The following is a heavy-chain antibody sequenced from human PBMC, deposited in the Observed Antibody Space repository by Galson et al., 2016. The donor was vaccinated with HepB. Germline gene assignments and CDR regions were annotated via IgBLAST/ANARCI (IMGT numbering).Heavy chain of an antibody. CDR3: ARIGSGTTYERHYYYGMDV. V-gene: IGHV1-18*01. Sequence: SVKVSCKASGYTFINYGFNWVQQAPGQGPEWMGWISAHNGNTHYAQKLQGRVTMTTDASTSTAYMELRSLTSDDTAVYYCARIGSGTTYERHYYYGMDVWGQGTTVTVSS. D-gene: IGHD1-14*01. CDR2: ISAHNGNT. CDR1: GYTFINYG. J-gene: IGHJ6*02.